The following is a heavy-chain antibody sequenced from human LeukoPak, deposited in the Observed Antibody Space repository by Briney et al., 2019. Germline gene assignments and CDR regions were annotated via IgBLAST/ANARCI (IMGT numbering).Heavy chain of an antibody. CDR1: GVSISTHY. D-gene: IGHD3-22*01. CDR3: AGQYYDGSGSYYFDY. J-gene: IGHJ4*02. CDR2: IYDSGST. Sequence: PSETLSLTCTVSGVSISTHYWSWIRQPPGKRLEWIGYIYDSGSTDYNPSLKSRVTISRDTSKNQFSLELRSVTAADTAVYYCAGQYYDGSGSYYFDYWGQGTLVTVSS. V-gene: IGHV4-59*08.